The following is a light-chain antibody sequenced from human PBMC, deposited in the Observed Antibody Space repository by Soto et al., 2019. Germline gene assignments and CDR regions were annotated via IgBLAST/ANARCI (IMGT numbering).Light chain of an antibody. CDR3: QQYKSYWT. CDR2: DVS. J-gene: IGKJ1*01. CDR1: QGISSY. V-gene: IGKV1-5*01. Sequence: DIQMTQSPSTLSASVGDRVTITCRASQGISSYLAWYQQKPGKAPKVLIYDVSTLKSGVPSRFSGSASGTEFTLSISSLQPDDFATYYCQQYKSYWTFGQGTKVDIK.